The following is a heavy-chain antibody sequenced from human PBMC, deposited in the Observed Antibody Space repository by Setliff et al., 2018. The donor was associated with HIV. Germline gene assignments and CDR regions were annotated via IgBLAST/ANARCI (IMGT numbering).Heavy chain of an antibody. CDR3: ATKVYCTNGVCLDAFDI. V-gene: IGHV1-2*06. D-gene: IGHD2-8*01. CDR2: INPNSGGT. Sequence: GASVKVSCKASGYSFINHAMHWVRQAPGQRLEWMGRINPNSGGTNYARKFQGRVTMTRDTSISTAYMELSRLRSDDTAVYYCATKVYCTNGVCLDAFDIWGQGTMVTVS. CDR1: GYSFINHA. J-gene: IGHJ3*02.